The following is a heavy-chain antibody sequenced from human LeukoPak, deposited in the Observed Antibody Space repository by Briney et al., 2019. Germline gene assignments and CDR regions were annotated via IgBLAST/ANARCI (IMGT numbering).Heavy chain of an antibody. CDR1: GFTFNSYA. CDR2: ISSSSSYI. Sequence: GGSLRLSCAASGFTFNSYAMSWVRQAPGKGLGWVSSISSSSSYIYYADSVKGRFTISRDNAKKLLYLQMNSLRAEDTAVYYCARRLEAVAGSPFDYWGQGTLVTVSS. J-gene: IGHJ4*02. D-gene: IGHD6-19*01. V-gene: IGHV3-21*01. CDR3: ARRLEAVAGSPFDY.